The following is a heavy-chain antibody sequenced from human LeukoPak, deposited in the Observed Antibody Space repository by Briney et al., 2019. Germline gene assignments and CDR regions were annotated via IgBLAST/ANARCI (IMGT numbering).Heavy chain of an antibody. CDR1: GYSISSDYY. J-gene: IGHJ4*02. D-gene: IGHD6-6*01. CDR3: ARSGYSSSYYFDY. V-gene: IGHV4-38-2*02. CDR2: IYHSGST. Sequence: SETLSLTYTVSGYSISSDYYWGWIRQPPGKGLEWIGSIYHSGSTYYNPSLKSRVTILVDTSKNQFSLKLRSVTAADTAVYYCARSGYSSSYYFDYWGQGTLVTVSS.